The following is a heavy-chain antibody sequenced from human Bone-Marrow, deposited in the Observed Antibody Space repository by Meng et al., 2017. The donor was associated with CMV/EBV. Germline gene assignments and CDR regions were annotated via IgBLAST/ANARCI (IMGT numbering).Heavy chain of an antibody. CDR3: ARDYYASGSFDY. J-gene: IGHJ4*02. D-gene: IGHD3-10*01. Sequence: GESLKISCATSGFTFSNYWMNWVRQAPGKGLEWVANINPAGTVKHYVDSLKGRFTISRDNAKNSLYLQMTSLRADDTAMYYCARDYYASGSFDYWGQGTLVTVSS. CDR2: INPAGTVK. CDR1: GFTFSNYW. V-gene: IGHV3-7*01.